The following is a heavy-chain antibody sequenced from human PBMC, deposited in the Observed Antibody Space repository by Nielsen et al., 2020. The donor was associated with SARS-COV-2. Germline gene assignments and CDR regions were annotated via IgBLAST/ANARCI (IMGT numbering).Heavy chain of an antibody. CDR1: GLSFSRYW. CDR2: IKQDGSEK. V-gene: IGHV3-7*01. Sequence: GESLKISCAASGLSFSRYWMSWVRQAPGKGLEWVANIKQDGSEKYYVDSMKGRFTISRDNPRNSLYLQLNSLRVEDTAVYYCARGLSFVRGVIYYGMDVWGQGTTVTVSS. D-gene: IGHD3-10*01. CDR3: ARGLSFVRGVIYYGMDV. J-gene: IGHJ6*02.